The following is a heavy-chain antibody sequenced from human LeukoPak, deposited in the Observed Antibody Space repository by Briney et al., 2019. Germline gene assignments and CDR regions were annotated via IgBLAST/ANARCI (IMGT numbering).Heavy chain of an antibody. J-gene: IGHJ4*02. CDR1: GFTFSNYS. Sequence: GGSLRLSCAASGFTFSNYSMNWVRQASGKGLEWVSSISSSSSYIYYADSVKGRFTISRDNAKNSLYLQMNSLRAEDTAVYYCARMEWEVLSLGGLDYWGQGTLVTVSS. CDR2: ISSSSSYI. D-gene: IGHD1-26*01. CDR3: ARMEWEVLSLGGLDY. V-gene: IGHV3-21*01.